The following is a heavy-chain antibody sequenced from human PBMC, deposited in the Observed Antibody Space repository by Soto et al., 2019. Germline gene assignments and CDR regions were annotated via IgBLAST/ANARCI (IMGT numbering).Heavy chain of an antibody. V-gene: IGHV3-64D*09. Sequence: GGSLRLSCSASGFTFSSYAMHWVRQAPGKGLEYVSAISSNGGSTYYADSVKGRFTISRDNSKNTLYLQMSSLRAEDTAVDYGVKDRVGYSSSSYFDYWGQGTLVTVSS. D-gene: IGHD6-6*01. CDR1: GFTFSSYA. J-gene: IGHJ4*02. CDR3: VKDRVGYSSSSYFDY. CDR2: ISSNGGST.